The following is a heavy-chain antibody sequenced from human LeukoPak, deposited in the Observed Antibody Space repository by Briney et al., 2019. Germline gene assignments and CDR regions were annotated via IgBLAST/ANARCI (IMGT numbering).Heavy chain of an antibody. D-gene: IGHD1-1*01. Sequence: PGGSLRLSCAASGFTVSSNYMNWVRQAPGKGLEWVSIIYSGGSTYYADSVKGRFSISRDNSKSTLYLQMNSLRVEDTAVYYCARDGNWNLDYWGQGTLVTVSS. CDR3: ARDGNWNLDY. V-gene: IGHV3-66*02. J-gene: IGHJ4*02. CDR1: GFTVSSNY. CDR2: IYSGGST.